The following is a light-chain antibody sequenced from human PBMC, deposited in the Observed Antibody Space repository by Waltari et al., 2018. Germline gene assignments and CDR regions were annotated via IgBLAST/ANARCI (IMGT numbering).Light chain of an antibody. CDR3: QQRSNWPPYT. Sequence: EIVMTQSPATLSVSPGERAILSCRASQTVSSTLAWYQQKPGQAPRLLIYGASTRATGIPARFSGSGSGTDFTLTISSLEPEDFAVYYCQQRSNWPPYTFGQGTKLEIK. J-gene: IGKJ2*01. V-gene: IGKV3-11*01. CDR2: GAS. CDR1: QTVSST.